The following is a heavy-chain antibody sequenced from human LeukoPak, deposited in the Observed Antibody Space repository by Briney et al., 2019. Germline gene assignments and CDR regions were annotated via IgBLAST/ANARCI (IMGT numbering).Heavy chain of an antibody. CDR2: ISYDGSNK. CDR1: GFTFSSYA. CDR3: ARERDPFRDFWSGHSPLDY. J-gene: IGHJ4*02. D-gene: IGHD3-3*01. V-gene: IGHV3-30-3*01. Sequence: GRSLRLSCAASGFTFSSYAMHWVRQAPGKGLEWVAVISYDGSNKYYADSVKGRFTISRDNSKNTLYLQMNSLRAEDTAVYYCARERDPFRDFWSGHSPLDYWGQGTLVTVSS.